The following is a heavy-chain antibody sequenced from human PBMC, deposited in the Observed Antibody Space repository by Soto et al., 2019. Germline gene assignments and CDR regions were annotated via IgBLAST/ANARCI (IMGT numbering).Heavy chain of an antibody. J-gene: IGHJ2*01. V-gene: IGHV1-18*01. CDR1: GYTFTSYG. D-gene: IGHD4-17*01. Sequence: QVQLVQSGAEVKKPGASVKVSCKASGYTFTSYGISWVRQAPGQGLEWMGWISAYNGNTNYAQKLQGRVNMTTDTSTSTAYMELRSLRSDDTAVYYCARDTPYGDYQTPYWYFDLWGRGTLVTVSS. CDR2: ISAYNGNT. CDR3: ARDTPYGDYQTPYWYFDL.